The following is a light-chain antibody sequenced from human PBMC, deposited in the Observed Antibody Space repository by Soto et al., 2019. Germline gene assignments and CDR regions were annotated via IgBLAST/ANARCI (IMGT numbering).Light chain of an antibody. CDR3: GSYTSSSTLV. J-gene: IGLJ2*01. Sequence: QSALTQPASVSGSPGQSITISCTGTNSDVGAYNYVSWYQHHPGKAPKLLIYEVTNRPSGISNRFSGSKSGSTASLTISGLQPEDEANYYCGSYTSSSTLVFGAGTKVTVL. CDR2: EVT. V-gene: IGLV2-14*01. CDR1: NSDVGAYNY.